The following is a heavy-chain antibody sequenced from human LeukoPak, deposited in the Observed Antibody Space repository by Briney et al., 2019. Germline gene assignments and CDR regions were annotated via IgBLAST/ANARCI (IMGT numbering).Heavy chain of an antibody. CDR2: IYYSGST. D-gene: IGHD1-26*01. CDR3: ARPAFSGELLLPGAFDI. J-gene: IGHJ3*02. V-gene: IGHV4-59*08. CDR1: GGSISSHY. Sequence: SETLSLTCTVSGGSISSHYWSWTRQPPGKGLEWIGYIYYSGSTNYNPSLKSRVTISVDTSKNQFSLKLSSVTAADTAVYYCARPAFSGELLLPGAFDIWGQGTMVTVSS.